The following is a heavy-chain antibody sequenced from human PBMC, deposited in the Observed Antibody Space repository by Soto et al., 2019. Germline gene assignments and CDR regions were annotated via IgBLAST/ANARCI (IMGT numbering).Heavy chain of an antibody. CDR3: ARGYYYDSGSSSPY. Sequence: SETLSLTCAVYSGSFSTYYWNWIRQPPGKGLEWIGEINQSGSTNYNPSLKSRVTISVDTSKNQFSLKLNSVTAADTAVYYCARGYYYDSGSSSPYWGLGTLVTVSS. CDR2: INQSGST. J-gene: IGHJ4*02. CDR1: SGSFSTYY. V-gene: IGHV4-34*01. D-gene: IGHD3-10*01.